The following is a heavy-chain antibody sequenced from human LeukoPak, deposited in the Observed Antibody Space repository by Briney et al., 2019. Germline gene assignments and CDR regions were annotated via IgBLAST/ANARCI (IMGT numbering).Heavy chain of an antibody. CDR1: GGSISSGDYY. J-gene: IGHJ4*02. D-gene: IGHD3-10*01. CDR2: IYYSGST. Sequence: SETLSLTCTVSGGSISSGDYYWSWIRQPPGKGLEWIGYIYYSGSTNYNPSLKSRVTISVDTSKNQFSLKLSSVTAADTAVYYCARSKLPGDFDYWGQGTLVTVSS. CDR3: ARSKLPGDFDY. V-gene: IGHV4-61*08.